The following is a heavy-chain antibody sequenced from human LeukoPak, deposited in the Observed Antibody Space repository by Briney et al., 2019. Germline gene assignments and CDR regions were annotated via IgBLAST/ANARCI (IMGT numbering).Heavy chain of an antibody. Sequence: PGGSLRLSCAASGFTFSNAWMSWVRQAPGKGLEWVGRIKSKTDGGTTDYAAPVKGRFTISRDDPKNTLYLQMNSLKTEDTAVYYCTTDRYCGGDCYAEYFQHWGQGTLVTVSS. V-gene: IGHV3-15*01. CDR2: IKSKTDGGTT. CDR1: GFTFSNAW. D-gene: IGHD2-21*02. CDR3: TTDRYCGGDCYAEYFQH. J-gene: IGHJ1*01.